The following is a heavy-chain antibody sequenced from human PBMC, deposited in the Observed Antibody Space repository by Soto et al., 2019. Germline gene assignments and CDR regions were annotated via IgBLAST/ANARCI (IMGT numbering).Heavy chain of an antibody. CDR1: GGSISSYY. D-gene: IGHD3-10*01. CDR3: ARQGFGPLHGRVDV. V-gene: IGHV4-59*08. CDR2: VHHSWGS. J-gene: IGHJ6*02. Sequence: QVQLQESGPGLVKPSETLSLSCTVSGGSISSYYWSWFRQSPGKRMEWIGYVHHSWGSSYNPSLQSRVAISLDTSKRQLSLKVTSVTATDTAVYYCARQGFGPLHGRVDVWGQGTTVTVSS.